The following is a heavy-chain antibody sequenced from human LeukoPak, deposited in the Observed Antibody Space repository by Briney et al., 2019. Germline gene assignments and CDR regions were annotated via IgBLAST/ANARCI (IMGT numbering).Heavy chain of an antibody. Sequence: PGGSLRLSCAASGFTISSYWMSWVRQAPGKGLEWVANIKEDGSEKYYVDSVKGRFTISRDNVKNSLYLQMNSLRAEDTAVYYCARGVGLGEYSYGYQVYWGQGTLVTVSS. V-gene: IGHV3-7*01. CDR1: GFTISSYW. J-gene: IGHJ4*02. D-gene: IGHD5-18*01. CDR3: ARGVGLGEYSYGYQVY. CDR2: IKEDGSEK.